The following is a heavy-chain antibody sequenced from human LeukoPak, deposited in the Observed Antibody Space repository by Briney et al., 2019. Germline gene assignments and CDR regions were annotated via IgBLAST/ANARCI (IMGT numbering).Heavy chain of an antibody. Sequence: PSETLSLTCTVSGGSINSYYWSWIRQPPGKGLEWIGYIYYSVSTNYNPSLKSRVTISVDTSKNQFSLKLSSVTAADTAVYYCARARLRNYYYYGMDVWGQGTTVTVSS. V-gene: IGHV4-59*01. CDR2: IYYSVST. CDR1: GGSINSYY. CDR3: ARARLRNYYYYGMDV. J-gene: IGHJ6*02.